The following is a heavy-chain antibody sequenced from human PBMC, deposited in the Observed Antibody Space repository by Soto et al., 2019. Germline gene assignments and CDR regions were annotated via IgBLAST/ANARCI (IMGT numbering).Heavy chain of an antibody. CDR2: ITPIYPTT. Sequence: QVQLVQSGAEVKKPGSSVKVSCKASGGSFSSYIISWVRQAPGQGLEWMGGITPIYPTTNYAQKFQGRVTITADESMSTAYMELSSLRSEDTAVYYCARGAVTTPRYDSYYYGMDVWGQGTPVTVSS. CDR1: GGSFSSYI. V-gene: IGHV1-69*01. D-gene: IGHD4-4*01. CDR3: ARGAVTTPRYDSYYYGMDV. J-gene: IGHJ6*02.